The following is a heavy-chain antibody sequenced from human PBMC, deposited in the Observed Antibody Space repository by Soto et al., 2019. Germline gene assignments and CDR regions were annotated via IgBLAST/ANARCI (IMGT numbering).Heavy chain of an antibody. CDR2: ISGSGGST. J-gene: IGHJ5*02. D-gene: IGHD2-15*01. Sequence: GSLRLTCAASGFTVSSYAVSWVRQAPGKGLEWVSAISGSGGSTYYADSVKGRFTISRDNSKNTLYLQMNSLRAEDTAVYYCAKSGSITCSGGSCYWGPNWFDPWGQGTLVTVP. CDR3: AKSGSITCSGGSCYWGPNWFDP. V-gene: IGHV3-23*01. CDR1: GFTVSSYA.